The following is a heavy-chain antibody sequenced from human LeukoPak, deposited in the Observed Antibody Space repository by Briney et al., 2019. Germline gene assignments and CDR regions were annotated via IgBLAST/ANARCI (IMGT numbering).Heavy chain of an antibody. Sequence: SETLSLTCTVFGYSVSSDYYWGWIRQPPGKGPEWIGSIYHDGNTYYNPSLKSRVTISVDTSKNQFSLKLTSMTAADTAVYYCARATTVTTRWFDPWGQGTLVTVSS. V-gene: IGHV4-38-2*02. CDR1: GYSVSSDYY. CDR2: IYHDGNT. J-gene: IGHJ5*02. CDR3: ARATTVTTRWFDP. D-gene: IGHD4-11*01.